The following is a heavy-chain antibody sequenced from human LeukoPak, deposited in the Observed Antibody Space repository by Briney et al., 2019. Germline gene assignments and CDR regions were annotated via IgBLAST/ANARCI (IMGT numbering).Heavy chain of an antibody. J-gene: IGHJ5*02. CDR2: INHSGST. CDR3: ARGRRSTMVRGVIKWFDP. CDR1: GGSFSYYY. D-gene: IGHD3-10*01. V-gene: IGHV4-34*01. Sequence: SEALSLTCAGHGGSFSYYYWSWIRQPPGKGLELIGEINHSGSTNYNPSLKSRVTISVDTSKNQFSLKLSSVTAADTAVYYCARGRRSTMVRGVIKWFDPWGQGTLVTVSS.